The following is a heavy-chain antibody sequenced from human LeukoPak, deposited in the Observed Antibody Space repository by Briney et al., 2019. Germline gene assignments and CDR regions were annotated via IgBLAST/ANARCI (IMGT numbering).Heavy chain of an antibody. CDR3: ARGDSSSWYQPYYYYYMDV. CDR1: GFTFSSYW. D-gene: IGHD6-13*01. CDR2: IKQDGSEK. J-gene: IGHJ6*03. V-gene: IGHV3-7*01. Sequence: GGSLRLSCAASGFTFSSYWMSWVRQAPGKGLEWVANIKQDGSEKYYVDSVKGRFTISRDNAKNSLYLQMNSLRAEDTAVYYCARGDSSSWYQPYYYYYMDVWGKGTTVTISS.